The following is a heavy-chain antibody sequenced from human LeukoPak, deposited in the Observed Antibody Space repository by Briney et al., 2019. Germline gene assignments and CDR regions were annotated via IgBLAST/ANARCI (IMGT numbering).Heavy chain of an antibody. V-gene: IGHV3-7*04. CDR3: ARAPSVVVPGDY. CDR2: IKQDGSEK. CDR1: GFTFSSYW. D-gene: IGHD2-15*01. J-gene: IGHJ4*02. Sequence: PGGSLRLSCAASGFTFSSYWMSWVRQAPGKGLEWVANIKQDGSEKYYVDSVKGRFTISRDNAKNSLHLQMSSLRGEDTAVYYCARAPSVVVPGDYWGQGTLVTVSS.